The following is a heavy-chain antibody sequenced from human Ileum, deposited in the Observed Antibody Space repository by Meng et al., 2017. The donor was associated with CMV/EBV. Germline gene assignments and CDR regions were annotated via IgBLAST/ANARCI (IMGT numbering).Heavy chain of an antibody. CDR1: GFPFSRFS. Sequence: GESLKISCAASGFPFSRFSMHWVRLIPGKGLESLTFISYDSFTKYYADSVKGRFTISRDNSHNTLYLQMNSLSIEDTGVYYCAKRTGTTIEDWGQGTLVTVSS. CDR2: ISYDSFTK. V-gene: IGHV3-30*04. J-gene: IGHJ1*01. CDR3: AKRTGTTIED. D-gene: IGHD1-14*01.